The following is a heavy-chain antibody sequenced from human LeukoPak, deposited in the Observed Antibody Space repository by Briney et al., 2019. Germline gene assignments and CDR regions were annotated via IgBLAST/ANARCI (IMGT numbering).Heavy chain of an antibody. CDR3: ARDRVWTVLY. Sequence: GGSLRLPCAASGFTFSNYWMNWVRQAPGKGLEWVANIKQDGSEKYYVDSVKGRFTISRDNAKNSLYLQMNSLRAEDTAVYYCARDRVWTVLYWGQGTLVTVSS. V-gene: IGHV3-7*01. D-gene: IGHD6-13*01. CDR2: IKQDGSEK. J-gene: IGHJ4*02. CDR1: GFTFSNYW.